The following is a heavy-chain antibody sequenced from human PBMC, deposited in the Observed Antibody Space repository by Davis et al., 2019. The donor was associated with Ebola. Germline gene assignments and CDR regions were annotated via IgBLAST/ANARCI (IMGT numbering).Heavy chain of an antibody. V-gene: IGHV4-39*01. J-gene: IGHJ4*02. CDR3: AFYIDRYYFDD. D-gene: IGHD3-22*01. Sequence: PSETLSLTCTVSGGSISTRDYYWGWIRQPPGKGLEWIGSIYYGGTTYYKLSLKRRATISVDTSGSQFSLKLSSVTAADTAVYFCAFYIDRYYFDDWGQGTLVTVSA. CDR2: IYYGGTT. CDR1: GGSISTRDYY.